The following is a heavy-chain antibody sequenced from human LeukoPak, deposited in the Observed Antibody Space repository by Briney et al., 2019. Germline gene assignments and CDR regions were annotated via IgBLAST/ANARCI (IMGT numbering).Heavy chain of an antibody. D-gene: IGHD5-24*01. CDR3: ARGEMATIGAYYYGMDV. CDR1: GFTFSSYG. V-gene: IGHV3-33*01. J-gene: IGHJ6*02. CDR2: IRYDGSNK. Sequence: GGSLRLSCAASGFTFSSYGMHWVRQAPGKGLEWVAVIRYDGSNKYYADSVKGRFTISRDNSKNTLYLQMNSLRAEDTAVYYCARGEMATIGAYYYGMDVWGQGTTVTVSS.